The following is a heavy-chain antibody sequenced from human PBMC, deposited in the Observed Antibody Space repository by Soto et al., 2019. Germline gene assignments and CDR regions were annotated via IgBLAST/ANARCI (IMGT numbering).Heavy chain of an antibody. J-gene: IGHJ5*02. CDR3: ARNTSCFYES. V-gene: IGHV4-39*01. CDR2: ISYSGTT. D-gene: IGHD2-2*01. Sequence: PSETLSLTCIVSGGSIDTNGYYWAWIRQPPGKGLEWIGSISYSGTTYYNSSLKSRVIISSDMSMNQFSLRLTSVTAADTAVYSCARNTSCFYESWAQGTLVTFSS. CDR1: GGSIDTNGYY.